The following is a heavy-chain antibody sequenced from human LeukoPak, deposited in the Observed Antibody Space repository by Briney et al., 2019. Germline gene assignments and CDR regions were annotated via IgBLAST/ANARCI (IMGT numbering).Heavy chain of an antibody. CDR3: AKNWQQLVLRLGYFDL. D-gene: IGHD6-13*01. J-gene: IGHJ2*01. CDR1: GFTFSSYS. Sequence: GGSLRLSCAASGFTFSSYSIYWVRQAPGKGLEHVSAISGDGETTFYADSVKGRFTISGDNSKNTLYLQMGSLRTEDMAVYYCAKNWQQLVLRLGYFDLWGRGTLVTVSS. CDR2: ISGDGETT. V-gene: IGHV3-64*02.